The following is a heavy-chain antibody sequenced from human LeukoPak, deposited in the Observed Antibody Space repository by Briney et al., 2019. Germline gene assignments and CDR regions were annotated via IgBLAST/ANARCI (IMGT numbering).Heavy chain of an antibody. CDR1: GGSFSGYY. J-gene: IGHJ6*03. D-gene: IGHD6-19*01. V-gene: IGHV4-59*01. CDR3: ARDRYSSGSVGYYMDV. Sequence: SETLSLTCAVYGGSFSGYYWSWIRQPPGKGLEWIGYIYYSGSTNYNPSLKSRVTISVDTSKNQFSLKLSSVTAADTAVYYCARDRYSSGSVGYYMDVWGKGTTVTVSS. CDR2: IYYSGST.